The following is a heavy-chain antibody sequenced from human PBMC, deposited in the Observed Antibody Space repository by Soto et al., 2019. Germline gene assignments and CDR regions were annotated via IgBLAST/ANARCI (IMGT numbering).Heavy chain of an antibody. CDR2: IYYSGST. J-gene: IGHJ4*02. D-gene: IGHD3-10*01. V-gene: IGHV4-30-4*01. CDR1: GGSISSGDYY. CDR3: ASRKSSPYFDY. Sequence: SETLSLTCTVSGGSISSGDYYWSWIRQPPGKGLEWIGYIYYSGSTYYNPSLKSRVTISVDTSKNQFSLKLSSVTAADTAVYYCASRKSSPYFDYWGQGTLVPVSS.